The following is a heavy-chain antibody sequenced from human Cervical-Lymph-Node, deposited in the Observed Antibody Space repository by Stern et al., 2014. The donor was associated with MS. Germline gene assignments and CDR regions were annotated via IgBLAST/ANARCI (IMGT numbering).Heavy chain of an antibody. J-gene: IGHJ4*02. CDR2: INQDGSEK. CDR3: ARGWGS. V-gene: IGHV3-7*01. D-gene: IGHD3-16*01. CDR1: GFPFSSSW. Sequence: EVQLVESGGGLVQPGGSLRLSCAASGFPFSSSWMSWVRQAPGKGLEWLANINQDGSEKYCVDSVKGRFTISRDNAKNSLYLQMNSLRAEDTAVYYCARGWGSWGQGTLVTVSS.